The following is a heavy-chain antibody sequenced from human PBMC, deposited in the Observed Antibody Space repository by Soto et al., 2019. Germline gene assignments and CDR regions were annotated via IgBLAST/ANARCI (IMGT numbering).Heavy chain of an antibody. CDR2: IDYSGRT. CDR1: GGSISSSSYY. J-gene: IGHJ6*04. V-gene: IGHV4-39*01. Sequence: SETLSLTCTVSGGSISSSSYYWGWIRQPRGKGREWIGSIDYSGRTYSNPPLKTPVTLSVHTSNIQFALMLSSVTAPDTAVYSSARLLVVVTTQFIYYYYGMDVWGKGTTGTV. CDR3: ARLLVVVTTQFIYYYYGMDV. D-gene: IGHD2-15*01.